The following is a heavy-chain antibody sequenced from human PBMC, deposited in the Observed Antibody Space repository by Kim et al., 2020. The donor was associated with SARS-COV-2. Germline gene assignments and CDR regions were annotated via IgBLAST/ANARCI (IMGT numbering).Heavy chain of an antibody. CDR2: INHSGST. Sequence: SETLSLTCAVYGGSFSGYYWSWIRQPPGKGLEWIGEINHSGSTNYNPSLKSRVTISVDTSKNQFSLKLSSVTAADTAVYYCARGFGSGSYYNNWFDPWG. J-gene: IGHJ5*02. CDR3: ARGFGSGSYYNNWFDP. CDR1: GGSFSGYY. V-gene: IGHV4-34*01. D-gene: IGHD3-10*01.